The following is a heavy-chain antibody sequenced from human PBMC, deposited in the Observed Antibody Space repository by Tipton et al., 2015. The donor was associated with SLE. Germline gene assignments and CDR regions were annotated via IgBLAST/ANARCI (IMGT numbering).Heavy chain of an antibody. D-gene: IGHD3-22*01. CDR1: GFTFSSYE. Sequence: SLRLSCAASGFTFSSYEMNWVRQAPGKGLEWVSYISSSGSTIYYADSVKGRFTISRDNSKNTLYLQMNSLRAEDTAVYYCARELYYYDSSGYYPWYFDYWGQGTLVTVSS. CDR2: ISSSGSTI. V-gene: IGHV3-48*03. J-gene: IGHJ4*02. CDR3: ARELYYYDSSGYYPWYFDY.